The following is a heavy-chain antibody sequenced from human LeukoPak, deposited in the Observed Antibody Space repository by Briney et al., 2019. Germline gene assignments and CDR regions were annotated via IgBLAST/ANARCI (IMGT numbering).Heavy chain of an antibody. CDR2: INGGGDAT. J-gene: IGHJ3*01. D-gene: IGHD2-2*01. CDR3: ARCTASCYANAFDV. V-gene: IGHV3-23*01. Sequence: GGSQRPSCATSGFTFNNNAMSWVRQAPGKGLEWVSAINGGGDATEYADSVKGRFTISRDNSKNTLYLQMNSLRPDDTAVYYCARCTASCYANAFDVWGQGTLLTVSS. CDR1: GFTFNNNA.